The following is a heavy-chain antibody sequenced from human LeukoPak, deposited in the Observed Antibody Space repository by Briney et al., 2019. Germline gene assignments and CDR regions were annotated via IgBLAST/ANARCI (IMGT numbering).Heavy chain of an antibody. CDR2: ISGSGGST. CDR1: GFTFSDYA. D-gene: IGHD7-27*01. Sequence: GGSLRLSCVVSGFTFSDYAMSWVRQAPGKGLEWVSAISGSGGSTYYADSVKGRFTISRDNSKNTLYLQMDSLRAEDTAVYYCAKGFNWGSDYWGQGTLVTVSS. CDR3: AKGFNWGSDY. J-gene: IGHJ4*02. V-gene: IGHV3-23*01.